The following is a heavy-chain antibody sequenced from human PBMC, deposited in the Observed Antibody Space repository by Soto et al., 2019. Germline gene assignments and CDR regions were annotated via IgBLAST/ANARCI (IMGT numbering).Heavy chain of an antibody. CDR2: IYYTGST. V-gene: IGHV4-61*08. D-gene: IGHD3-16*01. Sequence: QVQLQESGPGLVKPSETLSLTCTVSGGSISGGDYYWSWIRQPPGKGLEWIGYIYYTGSTNYNPSLRRRITIAVDTSKSQFALKLSSVTAADTAVYYCARRASRMILGYFDYWGQGTLVTVSP. CDR3: ARRASRMILGYFDY. CDR1: GGSISGGDYY. J-gene: IGHJ4*02.